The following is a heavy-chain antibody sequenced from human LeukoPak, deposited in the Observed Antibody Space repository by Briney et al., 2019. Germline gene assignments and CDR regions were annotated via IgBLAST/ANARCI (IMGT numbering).Heavy chain of an antibody. CDR3: ARQISRGIFDY. J-gene: IGHJ4*02. CDR2: ISYSGST. V-gene: IGHV4-39*01. Sequence: SETLSLTCTVSGAPINTSTYYWGWIRQPPGKGLEWIGSISYSGSTYYNPSLKSRVTISVDTSKNQFSLRLSSVTAADTAVYNCARQISRGIFDYWGQGTLLTVSS. CDR1: GAPINTSTYY. D-gene: IGHD2/OR15-2a*01.